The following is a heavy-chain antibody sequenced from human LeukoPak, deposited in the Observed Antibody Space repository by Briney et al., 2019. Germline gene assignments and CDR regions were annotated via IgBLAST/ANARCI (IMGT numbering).Heavy chain of an antibody. Sequence: ASVTVSCKASGYTFTGYYMHWVRQAPGQGLEWMGWINPNSGGTNYAQKFQGRVTMTRDTSISTAYMELSRLRSDDTAVYYCARGSEAMAGFDYWGQGTLVTVSS. V-gene: IGHV1-2*02. D-gene: IGHD5-24*01. CDR3: ARGSEAMAGFDY. CDR1: GYTFTGYY. J-gene: IGHJ4*02. CDR2: INPNSGGT.